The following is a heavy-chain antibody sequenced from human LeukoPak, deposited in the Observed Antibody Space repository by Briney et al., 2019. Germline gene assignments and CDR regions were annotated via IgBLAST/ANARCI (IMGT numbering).Heavy chain of an antibody. V-gene: IGHV4-39*01. J-gene: IGHJ5*02. CDR3: ARRSYYYDSSGYHNWFDP. CDR1: GGSISSSSYY. CDR2: IYYSGST. Sequence: SETLSLTCTVSGGSISSSSYYWGWFRQPPGKGLEWIGSIYYSGSTYYNPSLKSRVTISVDTSKNQFSLKLSSVTAADTAVYYCARRSYYYDSSGYHNWFDPWGQGTLVTVSS. D-gene: IGHD3-22*01.